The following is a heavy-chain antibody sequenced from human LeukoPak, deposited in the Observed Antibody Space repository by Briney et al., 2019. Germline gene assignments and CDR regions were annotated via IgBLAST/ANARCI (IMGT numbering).Heavy chain of an antibody. Sequence: GRCPSLSCVTSGFALAIYAMHCVREAPGKRLECGVGISYDGYDKYHANSAKGRFTISRDNPKNTLYLQMNSLGNDDTAVYYCARGNDYYTTYWGQGILVTVCS. J-gene: IGHJ4*02. V-gene: IGHV3-30-3*01. CDR3: ARGNDYYTTY. D-gene: IGHD3-3*01. CDR1: GFALAIYA. CDR2: ISYDGYDK.